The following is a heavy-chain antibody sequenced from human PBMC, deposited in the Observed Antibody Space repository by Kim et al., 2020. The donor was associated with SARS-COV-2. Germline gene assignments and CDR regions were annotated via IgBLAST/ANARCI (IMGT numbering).Heavy chain of an antibody. V-gene: IGHV3-73*01. CDR3: TTDVTIFGVVIMGFDY. Sequence: SVKGKFTISRDDSKNTAYLQMNSLKTEDTAVYYCTTDVTIFGVVIMGFDYWGQGTLVTVSS. D-gene: IGHD3-3*01. J-gene: IGHJ4*02.